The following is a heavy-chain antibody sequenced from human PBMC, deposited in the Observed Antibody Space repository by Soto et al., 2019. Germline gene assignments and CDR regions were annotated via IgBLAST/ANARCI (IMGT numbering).Heavy chain of an antibody. CDR1: GSSFKSGSYS. Sequence: SETLSLTCTVSGSSFKSGSYSWSWIRQPPGKGLEWIGYVYHTGRTSYNPSLKSRVSISMDTSKNQFSLNLDSVTAANTAVYFCARDFAYFDSWGQGTLVTVSS. CDR2: VYHTGRT. D-gene: IGHD3-3*01. J-gene: IGHJ4*02. CDR3: ARDFAYFDS. V-gene: IGHV4-61*01.